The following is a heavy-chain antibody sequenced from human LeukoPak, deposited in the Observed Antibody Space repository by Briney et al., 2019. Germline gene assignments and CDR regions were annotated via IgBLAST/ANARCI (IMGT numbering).Heavy chain of an antibody. J-gene: IGHJ3*02. CDR1: GFTFSSYA. CDR3: ATDKLAYCGGDCYSGAFDI. V-gene: IGHV3-23*01. CDR2: ISGSGGST. D-gene: IGHD2-21*02. Sequence: GGSLRLSCAASGFTFSSYAMSWVRQAPGKGLEWVSAISGSGGSTYYADSVKGRFTISRDNSKNTLYLQITSLRAEDTAVYYCATDKLAYCGGDCYSGAFDIWGQGTVVTVSS.